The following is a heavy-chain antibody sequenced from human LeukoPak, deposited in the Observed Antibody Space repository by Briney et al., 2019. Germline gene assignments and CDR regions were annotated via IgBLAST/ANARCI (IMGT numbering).Heavy chain of an antibody. CDR2: ISGSGGST. Sequence: GGSLRLSCAASGFTFSSYAMSWVRQAPGRGLEWVSAISGSGGSTYYADSVKGRFTISRDNSKNTLYLQMNSLRAEDTAVYYCAKEINYDSSGYYANWGQGTLVTVSS. CDR3: AKEINYDSSGYYAN. V-gene: IGHV3-23*01. CDR1: GFTFSSYA. J-gene: IGHJ4*02. D-gene: IGHD3-22*01.